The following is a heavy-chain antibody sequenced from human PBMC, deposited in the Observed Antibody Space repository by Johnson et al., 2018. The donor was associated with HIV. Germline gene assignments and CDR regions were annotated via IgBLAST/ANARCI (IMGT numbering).Heavy chain of an antibody. J-gene: IGHJ3*02. Sequence: VQLVESGGGLVQPGGSLRLSCAASGFTFSSYWMSWVRQAPGKGLEWVANIKQGGSEKYFVDSLKGRFIISRDNDKNSLYLQMNSLRAEDTAVYYCATLNGHAFDIWGQGTIVTVSS. CDR1: GFTFSSYW. CDR2: IKQGGSEK. CDR3: ATLNGHAFDI. V-gene: IGHV3-7*05.